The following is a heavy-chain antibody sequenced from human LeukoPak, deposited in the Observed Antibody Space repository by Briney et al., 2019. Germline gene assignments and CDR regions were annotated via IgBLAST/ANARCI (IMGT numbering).Heavy chain of an antibody. V-gene: IGHV3-48*03. CDR2: ISSSGSTI. CDR1: GSTFSSYE. J-gene: IGHJ4*02. D-gene: IGHD3-9*01. CDR3: ATALRYFDWLVTN. Sequence: GGSLRLSCAASGSTFSSYEMNWVRQAPGKGLEWVSYISSSGSTIYYADSVKSRFTISRDNAKNSLYLQMNSLRAEDTAVYYCATALRYFDWLVTNWGQGTLVTVSS.